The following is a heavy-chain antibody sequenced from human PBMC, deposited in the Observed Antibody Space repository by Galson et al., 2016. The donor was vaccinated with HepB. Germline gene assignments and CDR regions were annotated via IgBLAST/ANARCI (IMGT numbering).Heavy chain of an antibody. D-gene: IGHD2-15*01. CDR2: IIPIFGTG. CDR3: ATRSGFSWNWFDP. V-gene: IGHV1-69*06. CDR1: GGIFYNYV. J-gene: IGHJ5*02. Sequence: SVKVSCKASGGIFYNYVITWVRQAPGQGLEWMGGIIPIFGTGNYAQKFQGRVTITADKSTSTAYMELSSLRSEDTAVYYCATRSGFSWNWFDPWGQGTLVTVSS.